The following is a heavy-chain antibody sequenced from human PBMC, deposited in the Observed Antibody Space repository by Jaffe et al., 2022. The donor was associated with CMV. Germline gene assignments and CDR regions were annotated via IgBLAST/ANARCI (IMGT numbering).Heavy chain of an antibody. CDR1: GFTFSSYS. CDR3: ARGKAYDILTGYVDY. CDR2: ISSSSSYI. D-gene: IGHD3-9*01. J-gene: IGHJ4*02. Sequence: EVQLVESGGGLVKPGGSLRLSCAASGFTFSSYSMNWVRQAPGKGLEWVSSISSSSSYIYYADSVKGRFTISRDNAKNSLYLQMNSLRAEDTAVYYCARGKAYDILTGYVDYWGQGTLVTVSS. V-gene: IGHV3-21*01.